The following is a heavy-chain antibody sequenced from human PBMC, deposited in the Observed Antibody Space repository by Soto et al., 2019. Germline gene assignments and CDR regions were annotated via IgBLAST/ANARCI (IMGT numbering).Heavy chain of an antibody. CDR2: IYYSGST. CDR1: GGSVGSGRYY. J-gene: IGHJ4*02. V-gene: IGHV4-61*01. D-gene: IGHD3-9*01. CDR3: ATSPPPLRYFDWLLFDY. Sequence: SETTSLTCTVSGGSVGSGRYYWSWIRQPPGKGLEWIGYIYYSGSTNYNPSLKSRVTISVDTSKNQFSLKLSSVTAADTAVYYCATSPPPLRYFDWLLFDYWGQGTLVTVSS.